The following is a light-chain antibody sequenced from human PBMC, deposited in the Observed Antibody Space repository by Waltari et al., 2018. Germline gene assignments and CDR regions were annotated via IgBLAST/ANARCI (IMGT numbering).Light chain of an antibody. Sequence: ALAQPASVSGSPGQSITIPCTGTSTDVGGYNYVSWYQQHPGKAPKLMIFDVSNRPSGVSNRFSGSKSGNTASLTISGLQAEDEADYYCSSYGSSSTPYVVFGGGTKLTVL. CDR1: STDVGGYNY. CDR2: DVS. J-gene: IGLJ2*01. CDR3: SSYGSSSTPYVV. V-gene: IGLV2-14*03.